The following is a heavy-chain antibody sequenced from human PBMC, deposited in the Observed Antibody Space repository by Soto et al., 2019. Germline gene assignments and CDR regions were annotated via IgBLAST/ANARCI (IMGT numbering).Heavy chain of an antibody. J-gene: IGHJ6*02. Sequence: GGSLRLSCAASGFTFSDFAMSWVRQAPGKGLEWVAGLSGSGASTYYAESVRGRFSISRDNAKNQMFLQMSSLRVEDTAVYYCAREGSSYSFYYGIRVWGQGTTVTVSS. CDR2: LSGSGAST. D-gene: IGHD6-6*01. CDR1: GFTFSDFA. V-gene: IGHV3-23*01. CDR3: AREGSSYSFYYGIRV.